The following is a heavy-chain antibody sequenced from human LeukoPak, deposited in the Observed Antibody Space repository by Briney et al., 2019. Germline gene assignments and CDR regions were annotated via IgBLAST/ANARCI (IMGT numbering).Heavy chain of an antibody. V-gene: IGHV4-59*01. Sequence: SETLSLTCTVSGGSISTYYWSWIRLPPGKGLEGIGYIYYTGATYYNPSLKSRVTISLDTSKNHFSLKLSSVTAADAAVYYCARAGYSYGTGYYFDYWGQGALVTVSS. CDR2: IYYTGAT. J-gene: IGHJ4*02. CDR3: ARAGYSYGTGYYFDY. D-gene: IGHD5-18*01. CDR1: GGSISTYY.